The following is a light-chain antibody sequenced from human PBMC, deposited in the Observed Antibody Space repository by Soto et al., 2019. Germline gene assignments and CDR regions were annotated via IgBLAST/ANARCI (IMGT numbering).Light chain of an antibody. CDR2: KAS. CDR1: QSVGSW. J-gene: IGKJ1*01. V-gene: IGKV1-5*03. Sequence: DIQMTQSPSTLSASVGDRVTITCRASQSVGSWLAWYQQKPGKAPKLLIYKASRLESGVPSRFSGSESGTEFTLTISNLQPDDFATYYCQQYHKFWTFGQGPKVEIK. CDR3: QQYHKFWT.